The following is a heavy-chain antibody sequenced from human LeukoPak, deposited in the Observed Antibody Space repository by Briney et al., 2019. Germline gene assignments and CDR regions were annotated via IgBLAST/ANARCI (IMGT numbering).Heavy chain of an antibody. CDR2: INPASSEK. D-gene: IGHD3-3*01. CDR1: GFTFSGYW. CDR3: ARAPREWLLGYHFEY. Sequence: QSGGSLRLSCAASGFTFSGYWVTWVRQAPGKGLEWVANINPASSEKYYVGSVKGRFAISRDNGKNSLYLQMNSLRVEDMAVYYCARAPREWLLGYHFEYWGQGTLVTVSS. J-gene: IGHJ4*02. V-gene: IGHV3-7*01.